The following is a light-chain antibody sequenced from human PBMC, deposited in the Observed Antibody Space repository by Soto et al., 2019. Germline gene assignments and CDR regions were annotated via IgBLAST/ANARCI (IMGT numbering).Light chain of an antibody. J-gene: IGKJ1*01. V-gene: IGKV1-39*01. CDR1: QSISTY. Sequence: DIQMTQSPSSLSASVGDRVTITCRASQSISTYLIWYQQKLGKAPNLLIYSASSLQSGVPSRFSGSGSGTDFTLTISSLQPDDFATYYCQQSYSAPPTFGQGTKVEI. CDR3: QQSYSAPPT. CDR2: SAS.